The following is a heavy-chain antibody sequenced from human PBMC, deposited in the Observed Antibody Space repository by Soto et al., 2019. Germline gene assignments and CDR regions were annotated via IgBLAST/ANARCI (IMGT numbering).Heavy chain of an antibody. J-gene: IGHJ4*02. V-gene: IGHV3-33*01. D-gene: IGHD2-8*01. CDR1: GFTFSSYG. CDR3: ARERGYCTNGVCYPVTFDY. Sequence: QVQLVESGGGVVQPGRSLRLSCAASGFTFSSYGMHWVRQAPGTGLEWVAVIWYDGSNKYYADSVKGRFTISRDNSKNTLYLQMNSLRAEDTAVYYCARERGYCTNGVCYPVTFDYWGQGTLVTVSS. CDR2: IWYDGSNK.